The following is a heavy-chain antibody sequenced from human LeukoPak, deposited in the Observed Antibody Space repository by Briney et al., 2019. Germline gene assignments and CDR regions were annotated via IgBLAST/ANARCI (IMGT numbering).Heavy chain of an antibody. Sequence: GESLKISCKGSGYSFTTYWIAWVRQMPGKGLEWMGIIYPGDSDTRYSPSFQGQVTISADKSISTAYLQWSSLKASDTAMYYCARPRAAAVLRETFDIWGQGTMVAVSS. D-gene: IGHD6-13*01. CDR2: IYPGDSDT. J-gene: IGHJ3*02. V-gene: IGHV5-51*01. CDR3: ARPRAAAVLRETFDI. CDR1: GYSFTTYW.